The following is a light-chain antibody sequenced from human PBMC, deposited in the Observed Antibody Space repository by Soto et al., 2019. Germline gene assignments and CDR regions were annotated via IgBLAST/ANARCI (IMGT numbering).Light chain of an antibody. CDR2: DAS. CDR3: QQYNYY. CDR1: QSISTW. Sequence: DIQMTQSPSTLSASVGDRVTITCRARQSISTWLAWYQQKPGKAPKLLIYDASSLESGVPSRFSGSGSGTEFTLTISSLQPDDFATYYCQQYNYYFGGGTKVEIK. J-gene: IGKJ4*01. V-gene: IGKV1-5*01.